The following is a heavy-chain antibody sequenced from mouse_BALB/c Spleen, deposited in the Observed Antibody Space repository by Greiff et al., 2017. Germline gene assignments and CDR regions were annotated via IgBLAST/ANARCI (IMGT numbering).Heavy chain of an antibody. CDR2: ILPGSGST. J-gene: IGHJ2*01. D-gene: IGHD4-1*01. V-gene: IGHV1-9*01. CDR1: GYTFSSYW. CDR3: ARSGGTGIYYCDY. Sequence: QVQLQQSGAELMKPGASVKISCKATGYTFSSYWIEWVKQRPGHGLEWIGEILPGSGSTNYNEKFKGKATFTADTSSNTAYMQLSSLTSEDSAVYYCARSGGTGIYYCDYWGQGTTLTVSS.